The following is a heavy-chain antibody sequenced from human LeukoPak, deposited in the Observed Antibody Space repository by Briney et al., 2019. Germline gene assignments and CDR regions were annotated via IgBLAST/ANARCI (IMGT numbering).Heavy chain of an antibody. CDR2: INSDGSST. CDR1: GFTSSSYW. J-gene: IGHJ4*02. D-gene: IGHD3-22*01. Sequence: PGGSLRLSCAASGFTSSSYWMHWVRQAPGKGLVCVSRINSDGSSTTYADSVKGRFTISRDNARNTLYLQMNSLRAEDTAIYYCARQYSYDSSGYYPWDYWGQGTLVTVSS. CDR3: ARQYSYDSSGYYPWDY. V-gene: IGHV3-74*01.